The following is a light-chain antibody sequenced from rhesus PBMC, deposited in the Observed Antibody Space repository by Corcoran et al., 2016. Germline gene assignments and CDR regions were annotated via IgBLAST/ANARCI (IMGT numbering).Light chain of an antibody. J-gene: IGKJ2*01. Sequence: DVVMTQSPLSLSITPGQPASISCRSGQNLLHTDGKTYLSWDHQKPGHPSRLLIYSVSNRDTGVPDRFSGSGAGTYFTLKISRVEAEDVGVYYCGQGTHRPYGFGQGTKVEIK. CDR1: QNLLHTDGKTY. CDR2: SVS. V-gene: IGKV2-64*01. CDR3: GQGTHRPYG.